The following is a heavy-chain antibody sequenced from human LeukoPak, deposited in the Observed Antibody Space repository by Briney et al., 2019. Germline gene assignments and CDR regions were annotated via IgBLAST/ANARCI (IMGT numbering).Heavy chain of an antibody. V-gene: IGHV3-30-3*01. CDR1: GFTFSSYA. CDR3: ARQGSDSSGLTPHLHDY. D-gene: IGHD3-22*01. CDR2: ISYDGSNK. J-gene: IGHJ4*02. Sequence: GGSLRLSCAASGFTFSSYAMHWVRQAPGKGLEWVAVISYDGSNKYYADSVKGRFTISRDNSKNTLYLQMNSLRAEDTAVYYCARQGSDSSGLTPHLHDYWGQGTLVTVSS.